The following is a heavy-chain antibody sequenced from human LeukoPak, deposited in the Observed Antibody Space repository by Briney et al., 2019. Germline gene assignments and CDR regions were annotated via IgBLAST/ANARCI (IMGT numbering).Heavy chain of an antibody. Sequence: GGSLRLSCAASGLTFTSEAMTWVRQAPGMGLEWVSSISDSGRTTYYADSVKGRFTISRDNSKNTVYLQMNSLRAEDTALYYCAKGLGFLPQFDYWGQGTLVAVSS. CDR1: GLTFTSEA. V-gene: IGHV3-23*01. CDR3: AKGLGFLPQFDY. CDR2: ISDSGRTT. J-gene: IGHJ4*02. D-gene: IGHD6-19*01.